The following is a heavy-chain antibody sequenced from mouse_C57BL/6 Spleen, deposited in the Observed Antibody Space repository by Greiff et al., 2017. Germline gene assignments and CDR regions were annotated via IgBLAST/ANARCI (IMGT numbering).Heavy chain of an antibody. CDR3: AGFPWFAY. V-gene: IGHV1-4*01. CDR2: INTSSGYT. Sequence: VQLQQSGAELARPGASVKMSCKASGYTFPSYTMHWVKQRPGQGLEWIGYINTSSGYTKYNQKFKDKATVTADKSASTAYMRLSILTSEDSAVYYCAGFPWFAYWGQGTLVTVSA. J-gene: IGHJ3*01. CDR1: GYTFPSYT.